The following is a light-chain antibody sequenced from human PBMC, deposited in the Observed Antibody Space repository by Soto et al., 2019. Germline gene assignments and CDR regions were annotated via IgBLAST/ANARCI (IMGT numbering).Light chain of an antibody. V-gene: IGKV3-15*01. CDR3: QQYNDWPLT. J-gene: IGKJ1*01. Sequence: EILMTQSSVTMCVSPGERATLSCRSSQSVSSNLAWYQQKPGQAPSLLIYGAFTRATGIPARFSGTGSGTEFTLTIRSMQSEDFALYYCQQYNDWPLTLGQGTKVDIK. CDR2: GAF. CDR1: QSVSSN.